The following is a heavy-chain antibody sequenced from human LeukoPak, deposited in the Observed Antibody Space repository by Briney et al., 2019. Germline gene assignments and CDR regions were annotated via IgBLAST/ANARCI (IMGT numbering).Heavy chain of an antibody. Sequence: PSETLSLTCTVSGGSINSSSYYWGWIRQPPGKGLEWMGTIYYSGRAYYNPSPKSRVTVSVDTSKNQFSLKLSSVTAADTAVYYCARQYSSSLGGGYWGQGTLVTVSS. CDR1: GGSINSSSYY. D-gene: IGHD3-22*01. V-gene: IGHV4-39*01. J-gene: IGHJ4*02. CDR3: ARQYSSSLGGGY. CDR2: IYYSGRA.